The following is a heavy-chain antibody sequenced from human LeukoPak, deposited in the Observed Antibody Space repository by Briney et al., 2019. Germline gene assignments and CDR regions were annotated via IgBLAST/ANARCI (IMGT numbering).Heavy chain of an antibody. CDR3: AGQAYCGADCYSLDY. CDR1: GGSISSYS. J-gene: IGHJ4*02. Sequence: SETLSLTCTVSGGSISSYSWSWVRQPPGKGLEWIGSIYTSESTNSNPSLKSRVTISVDTSKSQFSLKLSSVTAADTAVYYCAGQAYCGADCYSLDYWGQGTLVTVSS. V-gene: IGHV4-4*09. D-gene: IGHD2-21*02. CDR2: IYTSEST.